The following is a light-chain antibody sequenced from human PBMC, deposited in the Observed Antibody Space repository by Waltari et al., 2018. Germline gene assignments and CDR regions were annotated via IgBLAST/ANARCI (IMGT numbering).Light chain of an antibody. V-gene: IGKV1-9*01. CDR3: QQYQSYPIT. CDR1: RGANSY. Sequence: DIQLTQSPSFLSASVGDRVTITCRASRGANSYLAWFQQKPGKAPKVLVFGASTLQSGVPSRFSGSGSGTEFTLTISSLQPEDIATYYCQQYQSYPITFGGGTKVETK. CDR2: GAS. J-gene: IGKJ4*01.